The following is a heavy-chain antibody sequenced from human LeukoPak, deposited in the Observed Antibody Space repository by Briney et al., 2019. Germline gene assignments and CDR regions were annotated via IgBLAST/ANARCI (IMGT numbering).Heavy chain of an antibody. CDR1: GFTFSSYW. J-gene: IGHJ5*02. CDR3: ARGRGPYGWFDP. CDR2: MNIDGSEK. Sequence: SGGSLRLSCAASGFTFSSYWMGWVRQAPGKRLEWVANMNIDGSEKYYADSAKGRFTISRDNARNSLYLQMNNLRAEDTAIYFCARGRGPYGWFDPWGQGTLVTVSS. D-gene: IGHD3-10*01. V-gene: IGHV3-7*01.